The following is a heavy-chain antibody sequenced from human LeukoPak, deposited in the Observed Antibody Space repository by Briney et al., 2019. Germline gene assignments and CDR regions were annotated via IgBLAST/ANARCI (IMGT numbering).Heavy chain of an antibody. CDR3: ARRLGYNGDFYFDY. CDR1: GGFIYSMTSY. J-gene: IGHJ4*02. Sequence: SETLSLTCTVSGGFIYSMTSYRAWIRQPPVKGLERIGYIFHSGSSYYNPSHKSRVTISVDTSNNQFSMRLTSVTAADTAVYYCARRLGYNGDFYFDYWGQGTLVTVSS. CDR2: IFHSGSS. D-gene: IGHD4-17*01. V-gene: IGHV4-39*01.